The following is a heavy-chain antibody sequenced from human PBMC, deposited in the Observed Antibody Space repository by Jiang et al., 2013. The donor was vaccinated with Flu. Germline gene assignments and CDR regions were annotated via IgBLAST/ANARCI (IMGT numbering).Heavy chain of an antibody. J-gene: IGHJ4*02. Sequence: QKFQGRVTMTRDTSTSTVYMELSSLRSEDTAVYYCARDLGYCSSTSCYFYFDYWGQGTLVTVSS. D-gene: IGHD2-2*01. V-gene: IGHV1-46*01. CDR3: ARDLGYCSSTSCYFYFDY.